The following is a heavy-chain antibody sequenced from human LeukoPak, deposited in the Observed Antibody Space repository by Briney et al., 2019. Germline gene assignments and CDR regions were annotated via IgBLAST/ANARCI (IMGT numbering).Heavy chain of an antibody. D-gene: IGHD6-6*01. CDR2: ISPYNGNT. CDR3: ARVPYSSSLFIFGY. J-gene: IGHJ4*02. Sequence: ASVTVSCTASGYTFTSYGISWVRQAPGQGLEWMGWISPYNGNTNYAQKLQGRVTMTTDTSTSTAYMELRSLRSDDTAVYYCARVPYSSSLFIFGYWGQGTLVTVSS. CDR1: GYTFTSYG. V-gene: IGHV1-18*01.